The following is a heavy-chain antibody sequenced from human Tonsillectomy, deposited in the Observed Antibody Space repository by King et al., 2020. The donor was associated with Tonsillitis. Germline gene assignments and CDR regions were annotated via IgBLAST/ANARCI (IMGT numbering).Heavy chain of an antibody. CDR1: GYTFTGYY. CDR3: AGDYGDYVGWFDP. V-gene: IGHV1-2*02. J-gene: IGHJ5*02. Sequence: VQLVESGAEVKKPGASVRVSCKASGYTFTGYYMHWVRQAPGQGLEWMGWINPSSGGTKFAQRFQGRVTMTRDTSISTAYMELNKLRSDDTAVYYCAGDYGDYVGWFDPWGQGTLVTVSS. CDR2: INPSSGGT. D-gene: IGHD4-17*01.